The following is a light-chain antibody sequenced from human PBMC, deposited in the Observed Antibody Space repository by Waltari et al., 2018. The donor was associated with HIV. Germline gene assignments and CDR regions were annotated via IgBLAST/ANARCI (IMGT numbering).Light chain of an antibody. CDR3: QQYNNWPFT. Sequence: EIVMTQSPATLSVSPGERVTLSCRASQSVANNLAWYQQNPGQAPRLLIYGASTRATTIPVRISGSGSGTEFALTISSLQSEDFAVYFCQQYNNWPFTFGPGTTVDLK. CDR2: GAS. J-gene: IGKJ3*01. CDR1: QSVANN. V-gene: IGKV3-15*01.